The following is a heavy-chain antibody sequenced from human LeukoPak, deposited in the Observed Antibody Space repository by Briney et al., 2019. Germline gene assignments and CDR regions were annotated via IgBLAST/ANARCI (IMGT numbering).Heavy chain of an antibody. J-gene: IGHJ4*02. V-gene: IGHV3-23*01. CDR1: GFTFSNYA. D-gene: IGHD7-27*01. CDR2: ISGSGEST. Sequence: GGSLRLSCAASGFTFSNYAITWIRQAPGKRLEWVSEISGSGESTYYGDSVKGRFTISRDNSKNTLYLQMNSLRAGDTAVYYCAREHWDFDYWGQGTLVTVSS. CDR3: AREHWDFDY.